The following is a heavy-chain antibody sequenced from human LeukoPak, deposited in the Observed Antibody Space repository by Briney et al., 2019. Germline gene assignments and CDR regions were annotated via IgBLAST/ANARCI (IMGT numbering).Heavy chain of an antibody. CDR1: GGSISSYY. Sequence: SETLSLTCTVSGGSISSYYWSWIRQPAGKGLEWIGRIYTSGSTNYNPSLKSRVAMSVDTSKNQFSLKLSSVTAADTAVYYCAKGGSWGNWFDPWGQGTLVTVSS. V-gene: IGHV4-4*07. CDR2: IYTSGST. J-gene: IGHJ5*02. CDR3: AKGGSWGNWFDP. D-gene: IGHD6-13*01.